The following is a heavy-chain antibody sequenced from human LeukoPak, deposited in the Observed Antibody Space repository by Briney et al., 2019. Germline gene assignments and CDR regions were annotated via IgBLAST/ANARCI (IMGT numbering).Heavy chain of an antibody. CDR1: GFIFSSYA. CDR2: ISGSGGST. CDR3: ARVPGYSGYAVDY. D-gene: IGHD5-12*01. Sequence: GGSLRLSCAASGFIFSSYAMSWVRQAPGKGLEWVSAISGSGGSTYYADSVKGRFTISRDNSKNSLYLQMNSLRAEDTALYYCARVPGYSGYAVDYWGQGTLVTVSS. V-gene: IGHV3-23*01. J-gene: IGHJ4*02.